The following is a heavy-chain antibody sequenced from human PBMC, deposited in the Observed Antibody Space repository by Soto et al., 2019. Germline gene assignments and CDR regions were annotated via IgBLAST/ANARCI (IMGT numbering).Heavy chain of an antibody. Sequence: ASVKVSCKASGYTFTSYAMHWVRQAPGQRLEWMGWINAGNGNTKYSQKFQGRVTITRDTSASTAHMELSSLRSEDTAVYYCARIGDSSSWWKDYYYYGMEVWGQRTTVSVSS. CDR3: ARIGDSSSWWKDYYYYGMEV. J-gene: IGHJ6*01. V-gene: IGHV1-3*01. D-gene: IGHD6-13*01. CDR2: INAGNGNT. CDR1: GYTFTSYA.